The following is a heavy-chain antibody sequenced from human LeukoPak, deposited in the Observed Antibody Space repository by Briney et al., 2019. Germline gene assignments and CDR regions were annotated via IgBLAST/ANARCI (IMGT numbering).Heavy chain of an antibody. Sequence: GGSLRLSCAASGFTFSSYSMNWVRQAPGKGLEWVSYISSSSTIYYADSVKGRFAISRDNAKNSLYLQMNSLRAEDTAVYYCARGPHTPVGYYYDSSGYGMDVWGQGTTVTVSS. V-gene: IGHV3-48*01. CDR2: ISSSSTI. CDR3: ARGPHTPVGYYYDSSGYGMDV. D-gene: IGHD3-22*01. CDR1: GFTFSSYS. J-gene: IGHJ6*02.